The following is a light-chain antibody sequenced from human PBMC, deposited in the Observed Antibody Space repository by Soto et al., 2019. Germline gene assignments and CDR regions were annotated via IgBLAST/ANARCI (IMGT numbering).Light chain of an antibody. CDR2: AAS. CDR3: LQNYNYPWA. Sequence: AIPMTQSPTSLSASVGDRVTITCRASQGVRHDLGWYQQKPGKAPKLLIYAASSLQSGVPPRFSGSGFDTEFTLTISSLQPEDSAIYYCLQNYNYPWAFGQGTKVEVK. CDR1: QGVRHD. V-gene: IGKV1-6*01. J-gene: IGKJ1*01.